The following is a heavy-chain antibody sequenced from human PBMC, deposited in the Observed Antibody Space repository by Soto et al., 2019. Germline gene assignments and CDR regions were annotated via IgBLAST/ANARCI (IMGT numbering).Heavy chain of an antibody. J-gene: IGHJ2*01. Sequence: QVQLQQWGAGPLRPLETLSLTCGVSGGSFSGYYWAWIRQSPGKGLEWIGEINDRGSINYNPSLKSRVSISVATSKNHYSLNLRSVTAADTAVDYCARESHDMWTGPPWVWYFDLWGRGTLVTVSS. D-gene: IGHD3-9*01. CDR3: ARESHDMWTGPPWVWYFDL. V-gene: IGHV4-34*01. CDR1: GGSFSGYY. CDR2: INDRGSI.